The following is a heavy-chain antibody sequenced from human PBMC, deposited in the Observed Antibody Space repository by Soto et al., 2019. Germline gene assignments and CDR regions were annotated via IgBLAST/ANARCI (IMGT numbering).Heavy chain of an antibody. CDR2: ISSSGSTI. Sequence: GGSLRLSCAASGFTFSDYYMSWIRQAPGKGLEWVSYISSSGSTIYYADSVKGRFTISRDNAKNSLYLQMNSLRAEDTAVYYCARYGIAAAGTAENYYYYYMDVWGKGTTVTVSS. J-gene: IGHJ6*03. CDR1: GFTFSDYY. V-gene: IGHV3-11*01. D-gene: IGHD6-13*01. CDR3: ARYGIAAAGTAENYYYYYMDV.